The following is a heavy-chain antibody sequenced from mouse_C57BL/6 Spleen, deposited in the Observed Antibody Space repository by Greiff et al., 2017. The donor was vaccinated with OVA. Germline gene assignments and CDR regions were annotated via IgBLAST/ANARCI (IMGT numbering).Heavy chain of an antibody. D-gene: IGHD2-4*01. J-gene: IGHJ3*01. V-gene: IGHV10-1*01. CDR3: VRQDDYVFAY. CDR1: GFSFNTYA. CDR2: IRSKSNNYAT. Sequence: EVQLQESGGGLVQPKGSLKLSCAASGFSFNTYAMNWVRQAPGKGLEWVARIRSKSNNYATYYADSVKDRFTISRDDSESMLYLQMNNLKTEDTAMYYCVRQDDYVFAYWGQGTLVTVSA.